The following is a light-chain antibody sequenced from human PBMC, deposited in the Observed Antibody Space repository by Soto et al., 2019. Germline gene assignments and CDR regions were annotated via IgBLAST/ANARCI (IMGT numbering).Light chain of an antibody. CDR1: QSISGY. V-gene: IGKV1-5*03. CDR2: KAS. CDR3: QHYNSYSEA. Sequence: DIQMTQSPSALSASVGDRVTITCRASQSISGYLTWYQQKPGKAPKLLIYKASTLKSGVPSRFSGSGSGTEFTLTISSLQPDDFATDYCQHYNSYSEAFGQGAKVDI. J-gene: IGKJ1*01.